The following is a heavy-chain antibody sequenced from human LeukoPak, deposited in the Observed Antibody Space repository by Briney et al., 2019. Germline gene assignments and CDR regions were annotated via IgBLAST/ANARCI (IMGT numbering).Heavy chain of an antibody. J-gene: IGHJ4*02. CDR3: ARLTREMATKHFDY. V-gene: IGHV4-38-2*01. D-gene: IGHD5-24*01. CDR1: GYSISSGYY. CDR2: IYHSGST. Sequence: SETLSLTCAVSGYSISSGYYWGWIRQPPGKGLEWIGSIYHSGSTYYNPSLKSRVTISVDTSKNQFSLKLSSVTAAGTAVYYCARLTREMATKHFDYWGQGTLVTVSS.